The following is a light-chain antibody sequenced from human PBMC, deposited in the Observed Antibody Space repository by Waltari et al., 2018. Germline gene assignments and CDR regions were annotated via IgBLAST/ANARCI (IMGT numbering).Light chain of an antibody. CDR1: SSAGGGLYF. CDR2: DVT. Sequence: QSALTQPRPVPGPPGQSVPIPCPGTSSAGGGLYFVSWYQHHPGKAPKLMICDVTKRPSGVPDRFSGSKSGNTASLTISGLQAEDEAYYYCCSYAGSYTHVVFGGGTKLTVL. J-gene: IGLJ2*01. V-gene: IGLV2-11*01. CDR3: CSYAGSYTHVV.